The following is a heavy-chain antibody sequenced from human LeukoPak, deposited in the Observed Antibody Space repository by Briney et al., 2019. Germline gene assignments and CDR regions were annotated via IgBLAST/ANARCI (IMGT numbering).Heavy chain of an antibody. Sequence: PSETLSLTCSVSGGSISSYYWSWIRQPAGKGLEWIGRIYTSGSTNYNPSLKSRGTMSVHTSKNQFSLKLSSVTAADTAVYYCARDDFWSGYRAFDIWGQGTMVTVSS. CDR1: GGSISSYY. J-gene: IGHJ3*02. CDR2: IYTSGST. CDR3: ARDDFWSGYRAFDI. D-gene: IGHD3-3*01. V-gene: IGHV4-4*07.